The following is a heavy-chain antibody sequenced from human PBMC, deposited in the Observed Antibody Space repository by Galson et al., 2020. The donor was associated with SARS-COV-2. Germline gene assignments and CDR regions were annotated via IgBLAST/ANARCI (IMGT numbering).Heavy chain of an antibody. Sequence: GASLRLSCAASGFTFSDYTMHWVRQAPGRVLEWVAVISNDGSQKYYRDSLKGRFTISRDDFKNTLYLQMNSLSGDDSALYYCARSPSSSWHTFDCWGQGTLVTVSS. CDR2: ISNDGSQK. D-gene: IGHD6-13*01. CDR3: ARSPSSSWHTFDC. J-gene: IGHJ4*02. CDR1: GFTFSDYT. V-gene: IGHV3-30-3*01.